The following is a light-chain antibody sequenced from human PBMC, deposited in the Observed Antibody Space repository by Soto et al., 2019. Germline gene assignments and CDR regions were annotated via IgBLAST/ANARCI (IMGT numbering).Light chain of an antibody. CDR1: ASNIGSNF. V-gene: IGLV1-44*01. CDR2: TNS. Sequence: QSARTQPPSASGPPGQRVTISCSGRASNIGSNFVSWYQVVPGTAPKLLIYTNSHRPSGVPDRFSGSRSGTSASLDISGLQSDDEADYFCATWDDNVKGPVFGGGTRVTVL. J-gene: IGLJ2*01. CDR3: ATWDDNVKGPV.